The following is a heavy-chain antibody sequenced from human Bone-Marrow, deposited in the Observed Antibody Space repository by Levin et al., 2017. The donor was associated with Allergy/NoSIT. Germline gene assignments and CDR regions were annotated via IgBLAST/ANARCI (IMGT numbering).Heavy chain of an antibody. CDR2: ISSTSTYI. Sequence: GGSLRLSFAASGFTFSSYGMNWVRQAPGKGLEWVSSISSTSTYIYYADSVKGRFTISRDNAKDSLYLVMNSLRVEDTAVYYCARVTTQLVRGFYFDYWGQGTLLTVSS. J-gene: IGHJ4*02. V-gene: IGHV3-21*01. D-gene: IGHD6-6*01. CDR1: GFTFSSYG. CDR3: ARVTTQLVRGFYFDY.